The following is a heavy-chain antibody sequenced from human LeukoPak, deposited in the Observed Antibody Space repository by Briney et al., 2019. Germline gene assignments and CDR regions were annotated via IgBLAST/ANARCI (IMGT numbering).Heavy chain of an antibody. D-gene: IGHD3-22*01. CDR1: GGTFSSYA. Sequence: GASVKVSCKASGGTFSSYAISWVRQAPGQGLEWMGGIIPIFGTANYAQKFQGRVTITADESTSTAYMELSSLRSEDTAVYYCARDRLYCYDSSGYSFFDYWGQGTLVTVSS. CDR2: IIPIFGTA. J-gene: IGHJ4*02. V-gene: IGHV1-69*13. CDR3: ARDRLYCYDSSGYSFFDY.